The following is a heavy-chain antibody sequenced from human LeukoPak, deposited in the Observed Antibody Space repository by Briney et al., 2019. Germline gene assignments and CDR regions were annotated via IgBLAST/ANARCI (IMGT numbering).Heavy chain of an antibody. CDR2: IYYTGST. V-gene: IGHV4-59*01. CDR1: GGSISSYY. D-gene: IGHD1-26*01. Sequence: SETLSLTCTVSGGSISSYYWSWIRQPPGKGLEWLGYIYYTGSTNYNPSLKSRVTISVDTSKNHFSLKLSSVTAADTAVYYCARDRVGATPGYYYYGMDVWGQGTTVTVSS. J-gene: IGHJ6*02. CDR3: ARDRVGATPGYYYYGMDV.